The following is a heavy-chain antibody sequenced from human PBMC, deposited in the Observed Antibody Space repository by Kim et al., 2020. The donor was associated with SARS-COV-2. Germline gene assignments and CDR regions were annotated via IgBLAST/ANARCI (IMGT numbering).Heavy chain of an antibody. Sequence: YSPSFQGQVTISADKSISTAYLQGRSLKASDTAIYYCARAPGRSGGYFDYWGRGTLVTVSS. CDR3: ARAPGRSGGYFDY. V-gene: IGHV5-51*01. J-gene: IGHJ4*02. D-gene: IGHD3-10*01.